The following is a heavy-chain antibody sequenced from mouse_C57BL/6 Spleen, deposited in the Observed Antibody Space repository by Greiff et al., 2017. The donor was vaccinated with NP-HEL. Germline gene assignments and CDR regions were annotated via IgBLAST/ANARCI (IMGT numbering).Heavy chain of an antibody. J-gene: IGHJ2*01. D-gene: IGHD4-1*01. CDR1: GYSFTGYY. CDR3: ARGELGPYFDY. V-gene: IGHV1-43*01. Sequence: VQLKESGPELVKPGASVKISCKASGYSFTGYYMHWVKQSSEKSLEWIGEINPSTGGTSYNQKFKGKATLTVDKSSSTAYMQLKSLTSEDSAVYYCARGELGPYFDYWGQGTTLTVSS. CDR2: INPSTGGT.